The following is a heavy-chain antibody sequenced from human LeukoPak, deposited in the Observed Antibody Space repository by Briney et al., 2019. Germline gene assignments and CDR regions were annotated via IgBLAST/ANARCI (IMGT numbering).Heavy chain of an antibody. CDR1: GFTFSTSW. CDR2: VNPDGSRI. Sequence: GGSLRLSCAASGFTFSTSWMTWVRQAPGKGLDWLGNVNPDGSRINYVDSVKGRFTFSRDNAKNSLFLQMNSLRAEDTAVFYCARDSGYNAFDIWGQGTMVAVSS. CDR3: ARDSGYNAFDI. J-gene: IGHJ3*02. D-gene: IGHD5-12*01. V-gene: IGHV3-7*01.